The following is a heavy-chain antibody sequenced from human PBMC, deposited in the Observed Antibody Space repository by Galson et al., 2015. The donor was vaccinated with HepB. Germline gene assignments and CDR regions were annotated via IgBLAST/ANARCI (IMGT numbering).Heavy chain of an antibody. J-gene: IGHJ4*02. CDR3: ARRHGPSRHWAY. V-gene: IGHV5-51*03. CDR1: GYIFTSYW. Sequence: QSGAEVKKPGESLKISCKASGYIFTSYWIGWVRQMPEKGLEWMAIIYPDDSDTRYSPSFQGQVTISADKSISTAYLQWRSLKASDTAMYYCARRHGPSRHWAYWGQGSLVTVSS. CDR2: IYPDDSDT. D-gene: IGHD7-27*01.